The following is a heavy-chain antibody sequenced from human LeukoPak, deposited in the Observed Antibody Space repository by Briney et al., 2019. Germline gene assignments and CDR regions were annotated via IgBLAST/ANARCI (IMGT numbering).Heavy chain of an antibody. J-gene: IGHJ5*02. CDR3: ARGSSGYYFRWFDP. D-gene: IGHD3-22*01. CDR1: GGSFSGYY. Sequence: PTETLSLTCAVYGGSFSGYYWSWIRQPPGKGLEWIGVINHSGSTNYNPSLKSRVTISVDTSKNQFSLKLSSVTAADTAVYYCARGSSGYYFRWFDPWGQGTLVTVSS. CDR2: INHSGST. V-gene: IGHV4-34*09.